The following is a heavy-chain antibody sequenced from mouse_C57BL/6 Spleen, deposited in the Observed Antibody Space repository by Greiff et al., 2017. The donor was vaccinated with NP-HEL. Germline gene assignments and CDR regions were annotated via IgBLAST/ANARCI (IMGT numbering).Heavy chain of an antibody. V-gene: IGHV5-4*01. J-gene: IGHJ4*01. CDR3: ARAGTMITPDYYAMDY. CDR2: ISDGGSYT. Sequence: EVQLVESGGGLVKPGGSLKLSCAASGFTFSSYAMSWVRQTPEKRLEWVATISDGGSYTYYPDNVKGRSTISRDNAKNNLYLQMSHLKSEDTAMYYCARAGTMITPDYYAMDYWGQGTSVTVSS. D-gene: IGHD2-4*01. CDR1: GFTFSSYA.